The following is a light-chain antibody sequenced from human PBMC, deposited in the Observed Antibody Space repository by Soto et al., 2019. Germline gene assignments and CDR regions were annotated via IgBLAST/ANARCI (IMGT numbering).Light chain of an antibody. V-gene: IGLV1-44*01. Sequence: QSVLTQPPSASGTPGQRVTISCSGSSSNIGSNTVNWYQQLPGTAPKLLIYSNNQRPSGVPDRFSGSKSGTSASLAISGLQSEDEADYYCAAWDDCLIVPYVFGTGNMVTVL. J-gene: IGLJ1*01. CDR1: SSNIGSNT. CDR2: SNN. CDR3: AAWDDCLIVPYV.